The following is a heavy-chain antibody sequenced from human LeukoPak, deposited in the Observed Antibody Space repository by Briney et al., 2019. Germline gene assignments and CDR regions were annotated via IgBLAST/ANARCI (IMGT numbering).Heavy chain of an antibody. J-gene: IGHJ3*02. CDR1: GFTFSSFW. Sequence: GGSLRLSCAASGFTFSSFWMHWVRQVPGKGLVWVSGLNSDGSTTGYADSVRGRFTISRDNAKNSLCLQMNSLRAEDTAVYYCAKGFDIWGQGTMVTVSS. V-gene: IGHV3-74*01. CDR2: LNSDGSTT. CDR3: AKGFDI.